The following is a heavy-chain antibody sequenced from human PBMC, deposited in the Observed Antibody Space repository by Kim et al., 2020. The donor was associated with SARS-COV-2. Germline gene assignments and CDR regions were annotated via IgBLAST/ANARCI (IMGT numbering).Heavy chain of an antibody. CDR3: ARGGYGGEEFDY. D-gene: IGHD2-21*01. CDR1: GGSFSGYY. Sequence: SETLSLTCAVYGGSFSGYYWSWIRQPPGKGLEWIGEINHSGSTNYNPSLKSRVTISVDTSKNQFSLKLSSVTAADTAVYYCARGGYGGEEFDYWGQGTLVTVSS. CDR2: INHSGST. J-gene: IGHJ4*02. V-gene: IGHV4-34*01.